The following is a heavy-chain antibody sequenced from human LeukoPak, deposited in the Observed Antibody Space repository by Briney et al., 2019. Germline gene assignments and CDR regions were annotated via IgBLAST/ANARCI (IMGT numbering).Heavy chain of an antibody. CDR3: AKVLLPDDYYDSSGYYFYYFDY. D-gene: IGHD3-22*01. J-gene: IGHJ4*02. CDR1: GFTFSSYS. Sequence: PGGSLRLSCAASGFTFSSYSMNWVRQAPGKGLEWVSSISSSSSYIYYADSVKGRFTISRDNAKNSLYLQMNSLRAEDTAVYYCAKVLLPDDYYDSSGYYFYYFDYWGQGTLVTVSS. V-gene: IGHV3-21*01. CDR2: ISSSSSYI.